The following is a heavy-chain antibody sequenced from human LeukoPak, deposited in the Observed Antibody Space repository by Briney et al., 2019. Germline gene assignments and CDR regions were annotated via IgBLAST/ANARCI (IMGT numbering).Heavy chain of an antibody. CDR1: GDSISSYY. CDR3: ARAKYYYDSSGYYYYYMDV. CDR2: IYTSGST. J-gene: IGHJ6*03. D-gene: IGHD3-22*01. Sequence: KSSETLSLTCTVSGDSISSYYWSWIRQPPGKGLEWIGRIYTSGSTNYNPSLKSRVTMSVDTSKNQFSLKLSSVTAADTAVYYCARAKYYYDSSGYYYYYMDVWGKGTTVTVSS. V-gene: IGHV4-4*07.